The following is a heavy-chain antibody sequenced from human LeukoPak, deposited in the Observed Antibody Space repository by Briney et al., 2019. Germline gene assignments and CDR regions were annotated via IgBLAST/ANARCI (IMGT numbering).Heavy chain of an antibody. CDR1: GLTFNNFA. CDR2: IGSSGGST. V-gene: IGHV3-23*01. J-gene: IGHJ3*02. CDR3: ARIHQNRVVVGAKGAFEI. D-gene: IGHD2-15*01. Sequence: GGSLRLSCEASGLTFNNFAMHWVRQSSGKGLGWVSGIGSSGGSTYYADSVKVRFTISRDTSKDTVNLQMDSLRAEDTAIYYCARIHQNRVVVGAKGAFEIWGQGTVVTVSS.